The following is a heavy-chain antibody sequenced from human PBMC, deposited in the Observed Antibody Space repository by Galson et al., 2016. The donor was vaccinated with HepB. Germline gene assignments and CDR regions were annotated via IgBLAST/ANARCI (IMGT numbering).Heavy chain of an antibody. CDR1: GFTVSGSY. J-gene: IGHJ4*02. CDR2: ISGSGVNT. CDR3: AKRGTIFDDS. Sequence: SLRLSCAVSGFTVSGSYMSWVRQAPGKGLYWVSAISGSGVNTHYADSVKGRFTISRDTSKNTLWLQMNSLRAEDTAVYYGAKRGTIFDDSWGQGTLVTVSS. D-gene: IGHD3-3*01. V-gene: IGHV3-23*01.